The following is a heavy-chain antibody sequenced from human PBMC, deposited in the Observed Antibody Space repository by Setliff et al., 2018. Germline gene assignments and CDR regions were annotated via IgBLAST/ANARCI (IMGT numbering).Heavy chain of an antibody. CDR3: AKVNRGPYCGGDCSLDY. CDR2: ISGSGGST. Sequence: PGGFLRLSCAASGFTFSSYAMSWVRQAPGKGLEWVSAISGSGGSTYYADPVKGRFTISRDNSKNTLYLQMNSLRAEDTAVYYCAKVNRGPYCGGDCSLDYWGQGTLVTVSS. J-gene: IGHJ4*02. V-gene: IGHV3-23*01. D-gene: IGHD2-21*02. CDR1: GFTFSSYA.